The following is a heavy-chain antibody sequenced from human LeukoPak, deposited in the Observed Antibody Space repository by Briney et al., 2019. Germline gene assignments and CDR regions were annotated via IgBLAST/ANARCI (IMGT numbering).Heavy chain of an antibody. Sequence: PSETLSLTCTVSGGSISSSGSYWGWIRQPPGKGLEWIGSIYYSGNTYNPSLKSRVTISVDTSKNQFSLSLTSVTAADTAVYYCARVMAARREDLNWFDPWGQGTLVTVSS. D-gene: IGHD6-6*01. CDR1: GGSISSSGSY. CDR3: ARVMAARREDLNWFDP. V-gene: IGHV4-39*07. CDR2: IYYSGNT. J-gene: IGHJ5*02.